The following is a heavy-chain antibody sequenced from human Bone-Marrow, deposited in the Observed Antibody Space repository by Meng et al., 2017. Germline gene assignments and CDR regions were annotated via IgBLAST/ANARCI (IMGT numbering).Heavy chain of an antibody. V-gene: IGHV3-7*01. Sequence: GESLKISCAASGFTFSSYSMNWVRQAPGKGLEWVANIKQDGSEKYYVDSVKGRFTISRDNAKNSLYLQMNSLRAEDTAVYYCARDSGSYLPEDYWGQGTLVTVSS. D-gene: IGHD1-26*01. CDR3: ARDSGSYLPEDY. CDR2: IKQDGSEK. CDR1: GFTFSSYS. J-gene: IGHJ4*02.